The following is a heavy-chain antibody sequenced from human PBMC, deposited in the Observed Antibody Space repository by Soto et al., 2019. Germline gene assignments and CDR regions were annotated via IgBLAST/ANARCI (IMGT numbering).Heavy chain of an antibody. Sequence: QVQLVESGGGVVQPGRSLRLSCAASGFTFSSYGMHWVRQAPGKGLEWVAVIWYDGSNKYYADSVKGRFTISRDNSKNTLYLQMNSLRAEDTAVYYCARGLRGYSYGYLYYYYGMDVWGQGTTVTVSS. CDR1: GFTFSSYG. CDR2: IWYDGSNK. D-gene: IGHD5-18*01. CDR3: ARGLRGYSYGYLYYYYGMDV. V-gene: IGHV3-33*01. J-gene: IGHJ6*02.